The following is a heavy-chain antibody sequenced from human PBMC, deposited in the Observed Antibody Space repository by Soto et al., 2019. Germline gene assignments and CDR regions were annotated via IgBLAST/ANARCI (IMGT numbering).Heavy chain of an antibody. Sequence: SETLSLTCTVSGGSISSSSYYWGWIRQPPGKGLEWIGSIYYSGSTYYNPSLKSRVTISVDTSKNQFSLKLNSVTAADTAVYYCARLSSYYDYVWGSYRYNWFDPWGQGTLVTVSS. CDR3: ARLSSYYDYVWGSYRYNWFDP. D-gene: IGHD3-16*02. CDR1: GGSISSSSYY. J-gene: IGHJ5*02. CDR2: IYYSGST. V-gene: IGHV4-39*01.